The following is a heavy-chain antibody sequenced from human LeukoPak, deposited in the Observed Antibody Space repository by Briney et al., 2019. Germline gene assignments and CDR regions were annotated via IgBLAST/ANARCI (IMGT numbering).Heavy chain of an antibody. CDR1: GYTFTGYY. CDR2: TNPNSGGT. D-gene: IGHD6-13*01. CDR3: AKDSSSWPARGDYFDY. J-gene: IGHJ4*02. Sequence: ASVKVSCKASGYTFTGYYAHWVRQAPGQGLEWMGWTNPNSGGTNYAQKFQGRVTMTRDTSISTAYMELSRLTSDDTAVYYCAKDSSSWPARGDYFDYWGQGTLVTASS. V-gene: IGHV1-2*02.